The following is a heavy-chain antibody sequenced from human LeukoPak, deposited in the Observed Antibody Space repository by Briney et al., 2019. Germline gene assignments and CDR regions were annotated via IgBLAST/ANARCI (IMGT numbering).Heavy chain of an antibody. CDR1: GFTFSSYG. D-gene: IGHD1-26*01. V-gene: IGHV3-33*06. CDR2: IWYDGSNK. Sequence: PGRSLRLSCAASGFTFSSYGMHWVRQAPGKGLEWVAVIWYDGSNKYYADSVKGRFTISRDNSKNTLYLQMNSLRAEDTAVYYCAKDSGSYYPTYYFDYWGQGTRSPSPQ. J-gene: IGHJ4*02. CDR3: AKDSGSYYPTYYFDY.